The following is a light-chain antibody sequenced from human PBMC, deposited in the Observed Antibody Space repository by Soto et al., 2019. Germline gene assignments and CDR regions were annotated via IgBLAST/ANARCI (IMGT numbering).Light chain of an antibody. J-gene: IGKJ5*01. Sequence: DMQVTQSPSSLSASVGDTVTITCRASRGVGNSLAWFQQKPGKAPKSLIYAASTLQSGVPSKFSGSGSGTDFTLTINNLQPEDFATYYCQQYSRYPTFGQGTRLEIK. CDR1: RGVGNS. V-gene: IGKV1-16*02. CDR3: QQYSRYPT. CDR2: AAS.